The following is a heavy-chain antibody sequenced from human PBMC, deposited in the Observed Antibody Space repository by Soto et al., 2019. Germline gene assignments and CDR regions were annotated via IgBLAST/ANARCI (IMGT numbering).Heavy chain of an antibody. D-gene: IGHD3-22*01. J-gene: IGHJ4*02. CDR2: IIPIFGTA. CDR3: ARGVYYYSSGYIDY. Sequence: QVQLVQSGAEVKKPGSSVKVSCKASGGTFSSYAISWVRQSPGQGLEWMGGIIPIFGTANYAQKFQGRVTITADESTSTAYMALISLRSEDTAVYYGARGVYYYSSGYIDYWGQGTLVTGSS. V-gene: IGHV1-69*01. CDR1: GGTFSSYA.